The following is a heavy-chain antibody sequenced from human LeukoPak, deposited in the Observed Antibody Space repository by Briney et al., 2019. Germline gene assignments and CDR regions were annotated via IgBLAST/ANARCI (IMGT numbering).Heavy chain of an antibody. CDR2: IRSKANGYAT. V-gene: IGHV3-73*01. D-gene: IGHD6-6*01. J-gene: IGHJ6*02. CDR3: TRPGGIAAPGGSYYYYGMDV. Sequence: PGGSLKLSCAASGFTFSGSAMHWVRQASGKGLGWVGRIRSKANGYATAYAASVKGRFTISRDDSKNTAYLQMNSLKTEDTAIYYCTRPGGIAAPGGSYYYYGMDVWGQGTTVTVSS. CDR1: GFTFSGSA.